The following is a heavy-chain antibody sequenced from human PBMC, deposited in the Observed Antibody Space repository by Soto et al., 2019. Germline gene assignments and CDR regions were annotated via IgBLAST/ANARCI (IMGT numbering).Heavy chain of an antibody. Sequence: QTLSLTCSVSGGSINYNSDYWGWIRQPPGKGREWVGGIFYTGTTYYSPSLKDRVTISVDTSKNSFSLNLTSVTAADTAGYFCARLVLVAPVANAWGQGTLVTVSS. CDR2: IFYTGTT. CDR3: ARLVLVAPVANA. J-gene: IGHJ5*02. D-gene: IGHD5-12*01. CDR1: GGSINYNSDY. V-gene: IGHV4-39*02.